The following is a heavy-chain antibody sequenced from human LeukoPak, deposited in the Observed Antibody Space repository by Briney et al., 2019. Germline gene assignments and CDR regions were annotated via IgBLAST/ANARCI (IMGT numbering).Heavy chain of an antibody. CDR3: ARAGAWQIDP. D-gene: IGHD3-10*01. CDR2: IFYSGST. CDR1: GGSISSHY. J-gene: IGHJ5*02. V-gene: IGHV4-59*11. Sequence: PSGTLSLTCTVSGGSISSHYWSWIRQPPGKGLEWIGYIFYSGSTNYNPSLKSRVTISVDKSKNQFSLKLKSVTAADTAVYYCARAGAWQIDPWGQGTLVTVSS.